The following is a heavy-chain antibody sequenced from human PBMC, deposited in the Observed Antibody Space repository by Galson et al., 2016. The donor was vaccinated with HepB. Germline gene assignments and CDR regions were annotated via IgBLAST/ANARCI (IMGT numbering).Heavy chain of an antibody. CDR2: ISHDGSHK. CDR1: GFTFSSYG. V-gene: IGHV3-30*18. Sequence: SLRLSCAASGFTFSSYGMHWVRQAPGKGLEWVAFISHDGSHKKYADSVTGRFTLSRDNSKKTLYLQMNSLRAEDTAVYYCAKDGRIYCSSASCHDHFHYWGQGTLATVSS. D-gene: IGHD2-2*01. CDR3: AKDGRIYCSSASCHDHFHY. J-gene: IGHJ4*02.